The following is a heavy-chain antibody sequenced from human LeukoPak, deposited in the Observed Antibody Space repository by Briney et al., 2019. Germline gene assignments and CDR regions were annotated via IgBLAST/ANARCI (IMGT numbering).Heavy chain of an antibody. V-gene: IGHV3-21*01. J-gene: IGHJ5*02. D-gene: IGHD3-3*01. CDR2: ISSSSSYI. CDR1: GFTFSSYS. Sequence: GGSLRLSCAASGFTFSSYSMNWVRQAPGKGLEWVSSISSSSSYIYYADSVKGRFTISRDNAKNSLYLQMNSLRAEDTAVYYFASGMTLRFLEWLSSWGQGTLVTVSS. CDR3: ASGMTLRFLEWLSS.